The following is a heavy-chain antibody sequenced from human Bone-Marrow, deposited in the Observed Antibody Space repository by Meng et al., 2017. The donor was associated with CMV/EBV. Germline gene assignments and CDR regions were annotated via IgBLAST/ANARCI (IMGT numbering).Heavy chain of an antibody. D-gene: IGHD6-6*01. J-gene: IGHJ6*02. CDR3: ARYRLGGGSSSLSFHYYGMDV. V-gene: IGHV3-53*01. CDR2: IYSGGDT. Sequence: GGSLRLSCELSRLTVSNNYMSWVRQAPGEGLEWVSVIYSGGDTHYADSVRGRFTISRDNSKNTLYLQMNSLRAEDTAVYYCARYRLGGGSSSLSFHYYGMDVWGQGTTVTGSS. CDR1: RLTVSNNY.